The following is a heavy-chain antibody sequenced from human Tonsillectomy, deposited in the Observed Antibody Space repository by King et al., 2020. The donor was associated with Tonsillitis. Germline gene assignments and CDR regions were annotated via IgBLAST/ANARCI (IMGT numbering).Heavy chain of an antibody. D-gene: IGHD3-10*01. CDR3: AAEYYSSGSYYND. CDR2: IVVGSGNT. CDR1: GFAFTSSA. J-gene: IGHJ4*02. Sequence: QLVQSGPEVKKPGTSVKVSCKASGFAFTSSAMQWVRQARGRRLEWIGWIVVGSGNTNYAQNFKERVTITRDMSTSTAYMELSSLRSEDTAVYYCAAEYYSSGSYYNDWGQGTLGTVSS. V-gene: IGHV1-58*02.